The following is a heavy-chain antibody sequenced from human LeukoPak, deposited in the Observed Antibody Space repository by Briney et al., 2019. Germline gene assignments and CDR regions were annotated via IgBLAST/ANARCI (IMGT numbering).Heavy chain of an antibody. D-gene: IGHD3-22*01. CDR3: GTMRGNPGAFEI. CDR2: FDPEDGET. Sequence: ASVKVSCKVSGYTLTELSMHWVRQAPGKGLEWMGGFDPEDGETIYAQKFQGRVTMTEDTSTDTAYMELSSLRSEDTAVYYCGTMRGNPGAFEIWGQGTMVTVSS. V-gene: IGHV1-24*01. J-gene: IGHJ3*02. CDR1: GYTLTELS.